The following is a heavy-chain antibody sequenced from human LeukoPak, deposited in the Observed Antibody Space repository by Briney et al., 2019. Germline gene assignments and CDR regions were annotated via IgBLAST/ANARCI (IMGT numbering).Heavy chain of an antibody. Sequence: SVKVSCKASGGTFSSYAISWVRQAPGQGLEWMGRIIPIFGTANYAQKFQGRVTITTDESTSTAYMELRSLRSDDTAVYYCAREWDIAAAGTDFDYWGQGTLVTVSS. J-gene: IGHJ4*02. D-gene: IGHD6-13*01. CDR2: IIPIFGTA. CDR3: AREWDIAAAGTDFDY. V-gene: IGHV1-69*05. CDR1: GGTFSSYA.